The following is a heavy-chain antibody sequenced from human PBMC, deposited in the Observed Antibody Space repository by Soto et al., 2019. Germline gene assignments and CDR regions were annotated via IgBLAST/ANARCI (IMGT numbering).Heavy chain of an antibody. CDR3: ARGKEKGSIGSRPDP. J-gene: IGHJ5*02. Sequence: ASAKVSCKASVYTFTGDYIHWVRQAPGQGLEWMGWINPNSGNTSYAQKFQGRVTMTRNTSISTAYMELSSLRSEDTALYYCARGKEKGSIGSRPDPWGQGTLVTVSS. CDR1: VYTFTGDY. D-gene: IGHD3-22*01. V-gene: IGHV1-8*01. CDR2: INPNSGNT.